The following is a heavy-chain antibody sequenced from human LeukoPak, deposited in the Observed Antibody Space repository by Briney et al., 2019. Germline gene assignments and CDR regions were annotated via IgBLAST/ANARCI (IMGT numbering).Heavy chain of an antibody. D-gene: IGHD2-15*01. Sequence: GGSLRPSCAASGFTFSSYAMHWVRQAPGKGLEWVAVISYDGSNKYYADSVKGRFTISRDNSKNTLYLQMNSLRAEDTAVYYCAGSGDSHSSFDYWGQGTLVTVSS. V-gene: IGHV3-30-3*01. J-gene: IGHJ4*02. CDR2: ISYDGSNK. CDR3: AGSGDSHSSFDY. CDR1: GFTFSSYA.